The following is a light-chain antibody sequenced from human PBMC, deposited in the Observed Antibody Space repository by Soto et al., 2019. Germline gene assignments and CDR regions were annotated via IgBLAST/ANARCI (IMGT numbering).Light chain of an antibody. J-gene: IGLJ1*01. CDR2: DVS. CDR3: SSYTSSSTLLYV. Sequence: QSVLTKPASVSGSPGQSITISCTGTSSDVGGYNYVSWYQQHPGKAPKLMIYDVSNRPSGVSNRFSGSKSGNTASLTISGLQAEDEADYYCSSYTSSSTLLYVFGTGTKVTV. V-gene: IGLV2-14*01. CDR1: SSDVGGYNY.